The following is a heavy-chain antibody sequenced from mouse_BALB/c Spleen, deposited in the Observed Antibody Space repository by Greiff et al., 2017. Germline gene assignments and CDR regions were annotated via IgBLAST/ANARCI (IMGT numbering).Heavy chain of an antibody. J-gene: IGHJ3*01. CDR1: GYAFTNYL. V-gene: IGHV1-54*01. Sequence: VKLQQSGAELVRPGTSVKVSCKASGYAFTNYLIEWVKQRPGQGLEWIGVINPGSGGTNYNEKFKGKATLTADKSSSTAYMQLSSLTSDDSAVYFCARRGLTAWFAYWGQGTLVTVSA. CDR3: ARRGLTAWFAY. CDR2: INPGSGGT. D-gene: IGHD3-1*01.